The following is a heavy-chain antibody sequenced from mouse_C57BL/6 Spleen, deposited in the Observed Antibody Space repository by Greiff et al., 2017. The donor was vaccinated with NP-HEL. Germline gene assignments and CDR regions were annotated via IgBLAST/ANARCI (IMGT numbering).Heavy chain of an antibody. CDR3: AREGRGHAMDY. V-gene: IGHV3-6*01. CDR1: GYSITSGYY. J-gene: IGHJ4*01. CDR2: ISYDGSN. Sequence: DVKLQESGPGLVKPSQSLSLTCSVTGYSITSGYYWNWIRQFPGNKLEWMGYISYDGSNNYNPSLKNRISITRDTSKNQFFLKLNSVTTEDTATYYCAREGRGHAMDYWGQGTSVTVSS.